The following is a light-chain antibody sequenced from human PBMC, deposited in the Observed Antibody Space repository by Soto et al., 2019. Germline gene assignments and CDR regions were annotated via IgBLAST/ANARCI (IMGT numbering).Light chain of an antibody. CDR3: QQRNVWPPIT. Sequence: VLMTQSPLSPPVTLGQPASISCRSSQSLVYSDGNTYLNWFQQRPGQSPRLVVYDSTLRANGVPDRFGGSRSGTEFTLTINNLEPEDFAVYYCQQRNVWPPITFGQGTRLEIK. CDR2: DST. CDR1: QSLVYSDGNTY. J-gene: IGKJ5*01. V-gene: IGKV2-30*01.